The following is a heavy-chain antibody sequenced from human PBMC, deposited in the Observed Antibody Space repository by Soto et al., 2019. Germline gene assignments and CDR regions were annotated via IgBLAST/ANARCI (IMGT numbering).Heavy chain of an antibody. CDR2: ISYDGSNK. CDR3: ARDPSPPSSKQLANWFDP. Sequence: PVGSPRLSCAASGFTFSSYAMHWVRQAPGKGLEWVAVISYDGSNKYYADSVKGRFTISRDNSKNTLYLQMNSLRAEDTAVYYCARDPSPPSSKQLANWFDPWGQGTLVTVSS. J-gene: IGHJ5*02. D-gene: IGHD6-13*01. CDR1: GFTFSSYA. V-gene: IGHV3-30-3*01.